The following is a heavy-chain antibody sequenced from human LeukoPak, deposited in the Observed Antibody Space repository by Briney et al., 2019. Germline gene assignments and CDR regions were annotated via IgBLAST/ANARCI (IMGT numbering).Heavy chain of an antibody. CDR2: INYSGST. CDR3: AGGRGSGWYY. D-gene: IGHD6-19*01. CDR1: GASFSGYY. V-gene: IGHV4-34*01. J-gene: IGHJ4*01. Sequence: SETLSLTCAVYGASFSGYYWSWTRQPPGKGLECIGEINYSGSTNYNPSLKSVVSISVDTSKNHFSLKVTSVTAADTAVYSCAGGRGSGWYYWGHGTLVTVSS.